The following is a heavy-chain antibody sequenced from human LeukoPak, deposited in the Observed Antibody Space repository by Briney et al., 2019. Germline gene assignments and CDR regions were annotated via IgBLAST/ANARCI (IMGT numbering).Heavy chain of an antibody. Sequence: ESGPTLVNPTQTLTLTCTFSGFSLRTSGMCVSWIRQPPGKALEWLALIDWDDDKYYSTSLKTRLTISKDTSKNQVVLTMTNMDPVDTATYYCARIRYYDSSGYYYGWFDPWGQGTLVTVSS. V-gene: IGHV2-70*01. CDR2: IDWDDDK. CDR3: ARIRYYDSSGYYYGWFDP. CDR1: GFSLRTSGMC. J-gene: IGHJ5*02. D-gene: IGHD3-22*01.